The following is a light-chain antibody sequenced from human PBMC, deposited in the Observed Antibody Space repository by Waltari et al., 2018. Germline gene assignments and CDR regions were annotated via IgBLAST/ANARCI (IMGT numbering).Light chain of an antibody. CDR2: DAS. CDR3: QQRSNWPPFT. V-gene: IGKV3-11*01. CDR1: QSVSSY. J-gene: IGKJ3*01. Sequence: EIVLTQSPATMSLSPGERATLSCRASQSVSSYLAWYQQKPGQAPRLLIYDASNRATGIPARFIGSGSGTDFTLTISSLEPEDFAFYYCQQRSNWPPFTFGPGTKVDIK.